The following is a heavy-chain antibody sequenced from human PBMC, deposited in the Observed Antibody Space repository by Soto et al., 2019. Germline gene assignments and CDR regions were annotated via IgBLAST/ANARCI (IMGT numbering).Heavy chain of an antibody. V-gene: IGHV1-69*13. CDR3: ARGGGQWPYYYYYGMDV. CDR2: IIPIFGTA. J-gene: IGHJ6*02. CDR1: GYTFTSYA. D-gene: IGHD6-19*01. Sequence: ASVKVSCKASGYTFTSYAISWVRQAPGQGLEWMGGIIPIFGTANYAQKFQGRVTITADESTSTAYMELSSLRSEDTAVYYCARGGGQWPYYYYYGMDVWGQGTTVTVSS.